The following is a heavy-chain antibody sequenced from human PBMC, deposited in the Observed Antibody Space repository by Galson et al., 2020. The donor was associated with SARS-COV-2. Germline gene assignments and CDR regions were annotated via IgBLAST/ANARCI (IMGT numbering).Heavy chain of an antibody. CDR3: ARGGEWELSYYFDY. Sequence: GGSLRLSCAASGFTFSNYVRHWIRQAPGKGPEWVAFISYDGSTSFYAYSLKGRFTISRDNSNSALYLHMNSLRAEDTAVDYSARGGEWELSYYFDYWGQGTLVTVSS. D-gene: IGHD1-26*01. J-gene: IGHJ4*02. CDR2: ISYDGSTS. V-gene: IGHV3-30*04. CDR1: GFTFSNYV.